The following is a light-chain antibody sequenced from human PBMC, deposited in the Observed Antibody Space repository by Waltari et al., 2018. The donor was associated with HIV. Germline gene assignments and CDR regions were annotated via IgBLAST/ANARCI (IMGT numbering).Light chain of an antibody. CDR2: EVS. CDR3: SSYTTRSTPDPNWV. V-gene: IGLV2-14*01. J-gene: IGLJ3*02. CDR1: SSAVGGYNY. Sequence: QSALPQPASVSGSPGQSLTISCTGTSSAVGGYNYVSWSQQHPGKAPKLMIFEVSNRPSGVSNRFSGSKSVNTASLTISGLQAEDEADYYCSSYTTRSTPDPNWVFGGGTKLTVL.